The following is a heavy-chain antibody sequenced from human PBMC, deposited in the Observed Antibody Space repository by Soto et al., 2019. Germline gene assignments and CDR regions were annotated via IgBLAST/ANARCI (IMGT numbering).Heavy chain of an antibody. J-gene: IGHJ3*02. CDR2: INAANGNT. Sequence: QVQLVQSGAEVKRPGASVKVSCKASGDTFTTYAMHWVRQAPGQRLEWMGWINAANGNTNYSQKFQDRVTITRDTSATTTYMELNSLGSEDTSVYYWARYKGSGPPRAAAFDIWCQGAMITVSS. V-gene: IGHV1-3*01. D-gene: IGHD1-20*01. CDR1: GDTFTTYA. CDR3: ARYKGSGPPRAAAFDI.